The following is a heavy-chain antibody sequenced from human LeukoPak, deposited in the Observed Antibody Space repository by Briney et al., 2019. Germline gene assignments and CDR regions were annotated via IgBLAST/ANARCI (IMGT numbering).Heavy chain of an antibody. CDR2: ISAYNGNT. J-gene: IGHJ4*02. D-gene: IGHD2-15*01. Sequence: ASVKVSCKASGYTFTNYGLSWVRQAPGQGLEWMGWISAYNGNTNYAQKLQGRVTMTRDTSTNTAYMELRSLRSDDTAVYYCARTDPGGGYCSGGSCSPYFDYWGQGTLVTVSS. CDR1: GYTFTNYG. CDR3: ARTDPGGGYCSGGSCSPYFDY. V-gene: IGHV1-18*01.